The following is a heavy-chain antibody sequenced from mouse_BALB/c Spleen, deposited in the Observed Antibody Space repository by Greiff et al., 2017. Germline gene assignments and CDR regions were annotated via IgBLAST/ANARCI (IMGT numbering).Heavy chain of an antibody. CDR3: AREAGLPYYYAMDY. D-gene: IGHD2-4*01. Sequence: VQVVESGPGLVAPSQSLSITCTVSGFSLTSYGVHWVRQPPGKGLEWLGVIWAGGSTNYNSALMSRLSISKDNSKSQVFLKMNSLQTDDTAMYYCAREAGLPYYYAMDYWGQGTSVTVSS. J-gene: IGHJ4*01. CDR2: IWAGGST. V-gene: IGHV2-9*02. CDR1: GFSLTSYG.